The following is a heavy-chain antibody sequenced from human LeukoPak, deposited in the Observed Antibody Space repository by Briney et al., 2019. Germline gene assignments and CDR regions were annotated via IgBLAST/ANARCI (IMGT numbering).Heavy chain of an antibody. Sequence: PGGSLRLSCAASGFTFSSYGMHWVRQAPGKGLEWVAVISYDGSNKYYADSVKGRFTISRDNSKNTLYLQMNSLRAEDTAVYYCARDAGVVPAAIKIQYYGMDVWGQGTTVTVSS. CDR2: ISYDGSNK. V-gene: IGHV3-30*03. D-gene: IGHD2-2*01. J-gene: IGHJ6*02. CDR1: GFTFSSYG. CDR3: ARDAGVVPAAIKIQYYGMDV.